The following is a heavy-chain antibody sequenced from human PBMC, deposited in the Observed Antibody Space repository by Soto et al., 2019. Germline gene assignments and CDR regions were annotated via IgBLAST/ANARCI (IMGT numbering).Heavy chain of an antibody. CDR3: SRDSGIVWFEL. D-gene: IGHD3-10*01. CDR2: IKQDGSAR. J-gene: IGHJ5*02. CDR1: GFTFSNYW. Sequence: EVQLVESGGGLVQPGGSLRLSCAVSGFTFSNYWMSWVRQAPGKGLECVANIKQDGSARYYVDSVKGRCTISRDNTKNSLYLQMHNLRAEETAVYYCSRDSGIVWFELWGQGTLVTVSS. V-gene: IGHV3-7*01.